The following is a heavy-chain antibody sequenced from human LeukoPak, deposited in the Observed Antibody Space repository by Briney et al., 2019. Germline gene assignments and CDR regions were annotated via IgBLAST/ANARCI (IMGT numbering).Heavy chain of an antibody. CDR3: TTGDDY. J-gene: IGHJ4*02. Sequence: GRSLRLSCAASGFTFSSYGMHWVRQAPGKGLEWVGRIRGKTDGETTDYTAPVKGRFTISRDDSKNTLYLQMNSLKTEDTAVYYCTTGDDYWGQGTLVSVSS. CDR2: IRGKTDGETT. V-gene: IGHV3-15*01. CDR1: GFTFSSYG.